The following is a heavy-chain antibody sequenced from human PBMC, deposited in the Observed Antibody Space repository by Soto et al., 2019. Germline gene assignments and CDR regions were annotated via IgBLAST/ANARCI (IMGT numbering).Heavy chain of an antibody. J-gene: IGHJ4*02. CDR3: ERRVYCGGECWPPDY. Sequence: SVKVSFKASCYTFTSYGISWVRQAPVQGLEWMGWISAYNGNTNYAQKLQGRVTMTTDTSTSTAYMELRSLRSDDTAVYYCERRVYCGGECWPPDYWGQGTPVTVSS. CDR2: ISAYNGNT. D-gene: IGHD2-21*01. V-gene: IGHV1-18*04. CDR1: CYTFTSYG.